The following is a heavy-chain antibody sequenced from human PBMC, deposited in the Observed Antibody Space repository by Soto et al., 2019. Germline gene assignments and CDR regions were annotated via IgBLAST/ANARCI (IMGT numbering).Heavy chain of an antibody. CDR2: INTGNGNT. CDR1: VYNFTTYA. V-gene: IGHV1-3*04. CDR3: ARDLLSPYGREV. J-gene: IGHJ6*02. Sequence: ASVKVSCKASVYNFTTYAMHWVRQAPGERLEWMGWINTGNGNTIYPRSLQGRVSLTRDTSASTAYMTLTSLRSEDTAVYYCARDLLSPYGREVWGQGTTVTVSS.